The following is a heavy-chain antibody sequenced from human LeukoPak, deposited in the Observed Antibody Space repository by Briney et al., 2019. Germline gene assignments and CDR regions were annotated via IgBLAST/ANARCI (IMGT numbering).Heavy chain of an antibody. CDR3: ARGWWDSSGWYVDY. Sequence: ASVKVSCKASGYTFTGYYMHWVRQAPGQGLEWMGWINPNSGGTNYAQKFQGRVTMTRYTSISTAYMELSRLRSDDTAVYYCARGWWDSSGWYVDYWGQGTLVTVSS. D-gene: IGHD6-19*01. CDR2: INPNSGGT. J-gene: IGHJ4*02. CDR1: GYTFTGYY. V-gene: IGHV1-2*02.